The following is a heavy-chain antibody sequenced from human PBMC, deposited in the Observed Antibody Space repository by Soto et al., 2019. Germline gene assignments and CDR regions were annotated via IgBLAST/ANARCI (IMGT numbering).Heavy chain of an antibody. V-gene: IGHV3-53*04. CDR2: IYSGGST. J-gene: IGHJ4*02. D-gene: IGHD1-26*01. CDR3: ARGPRYSGSYEGYYFDY. CDR1: GFTVSSNY. Sequence: GGSLRLSCAASGFTVSSNYMSWVRQAPGKGLEWVSVIYSGGSTYYADSVKGRFTISRHNSKNTLYLQMNSLRAEDTAVYYCARGPRYSGSYEGYYFDYWGQGTLVTVSS.